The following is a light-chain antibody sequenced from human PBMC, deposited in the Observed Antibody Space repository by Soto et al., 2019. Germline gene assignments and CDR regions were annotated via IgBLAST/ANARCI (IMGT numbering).Light chain of an antibody. J-gene: IGKJ3*01. CDR1: QTVSSQ. CDR3: HQYGLSPPYT. Sequence: LLTQSPATLSLSPGERATLSCRASQTVSSQLAWYQQKPGQAPRLLIYDASKRATGVPGRFSGSGSGTDFPLTISSLEPDDFGVYYCHQYGLSPPYTFGPGTKVDIK. V-gene: IGKV3-11*01. CDR2: DAS.